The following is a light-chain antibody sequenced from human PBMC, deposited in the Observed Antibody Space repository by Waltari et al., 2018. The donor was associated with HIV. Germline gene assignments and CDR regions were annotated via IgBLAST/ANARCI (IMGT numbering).Light chain of an antibody. CDR1: QSVLYSSNNKNY. CDR2: CAA. J-gene: IGKJ2*01. CDR3: QQYYFPPRT. Sequence: DIVMTQSPDSLAVSLGARATINCQSSQSVLYSSNNKNYLAWYQHETGKPPKLRIYCAATRDSGVPDRVSGSGSGTDFTLTSSRLQAEDVAVYYCQQYYFPPRTFGQGTKLEIK. V-gene: IGKV4-1*01.